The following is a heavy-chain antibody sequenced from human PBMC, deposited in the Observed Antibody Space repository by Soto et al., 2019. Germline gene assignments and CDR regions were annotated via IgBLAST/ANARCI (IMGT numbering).Heavy chain of an antibody. CDR1: GFTFSDYY. CDR3: ARRPAAGNWFDL. Sequence: PWGSLRLSCAASGFTFSDYYMSWIRQAPGKGLEWVSYISTSTSYTNYADSVKGRFTISRDNAKNSLYLQMNSLRAEDTAVYYCARRPAAGNWFDLWGQGTQVTVSS. J-gene: IGHJ5*02. V-gene: IGHV3-11*06. D-gene: IGHD2-2*01. CDR2: ISTSTSYT.